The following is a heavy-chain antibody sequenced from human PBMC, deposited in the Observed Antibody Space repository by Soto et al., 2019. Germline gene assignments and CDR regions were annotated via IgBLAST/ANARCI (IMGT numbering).Heavy chain of an antibody. CDR3: ARAASTAARLVDY. Sequence: SETLSLTCTVSGGSVSSGRYYWSWIRQPPGKGLEWIGYIYYSGSTKYNPSLKSRVTISVDTSKNQFSLKLTSMTAADTAVYYCARAASTAARLVDYWGQGTLVTVSS. D-gene: IGHD6-6*01. V-gene: IGHV4-61*01. CDR2: IYYSGST. CDR1: GGSVSSGRYY. J-gene: IGHJ4*02.